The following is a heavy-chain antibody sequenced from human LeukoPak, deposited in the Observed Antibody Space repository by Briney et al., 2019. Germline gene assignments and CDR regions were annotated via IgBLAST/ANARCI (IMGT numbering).Heavy chain of an antibody. CDR1: GYTFTSYG. J-gene: IGHJ4*02. D-gene: IGHD4-17*01. CDR3: ARLVVNYGDYFDY. V-gene: IGHV1-18*01. CDR2: ISAYNGNT. Sequence: ASVKVSCKASGYTFTSYGISWVRQAPGQGLEWVGWISAYNGNTNYTQKLQGRVTMTTDTSTSTAYMELRSLRSDDTAVYYCARLVVNYGDYFDYWSQGTLVTVSS.